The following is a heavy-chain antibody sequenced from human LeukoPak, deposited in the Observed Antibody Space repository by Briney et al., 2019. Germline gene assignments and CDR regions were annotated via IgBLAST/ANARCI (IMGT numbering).Heavy chain of an antibody. J-gene: IGHJ4*02. Sequence: GGSLRLSCAASGFTFSSYSMNWVRQAPGKGVEWVSYISSSGSTIYYADSVKGRFTISRDNAKNSLYLQMNSLRAEDTAVYYCARWSRYCSGGSGRGGGIDYWGQGTLVTVSS. CDR3: ARWSRYCSGGSGRGGGIDY. CDR2: ISSSGSTI. D-gene: IGHD2-15*01. V-gene: IGHV3-48*04. CDR1: GFTFSSYS.